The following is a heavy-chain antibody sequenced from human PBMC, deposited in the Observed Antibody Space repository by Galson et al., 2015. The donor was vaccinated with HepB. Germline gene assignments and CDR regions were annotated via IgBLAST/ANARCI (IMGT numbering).Heavy chain of an antibody. V-gene: IGHV5-51*01. J-gene: IGHJ2*01. CDR3: ARQAIAVAGTLWYFDL. CDR1: GYSFTSYW. D-gene: IGHD6-19*01. Sequence: QSGAEVRKPGESLKISCKGSGYSFTSYWIGWVRQMPGKGLEWMGIIYPGDSDTRYSPSFQGQVTISADKSISTAYLQWSSLKASDTAMYYCARQAIAVAGTLWYFDLWGRGTQVTVSS. CDR2: IYPGDSDT.